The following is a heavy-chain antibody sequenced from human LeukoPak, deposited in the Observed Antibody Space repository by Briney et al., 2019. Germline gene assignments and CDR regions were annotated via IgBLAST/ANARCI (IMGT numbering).Heavy chain of an antibody. Sequence: PGGSLRLSCAASGFTFSSYSMNWVRQAPEKGLEWVSSISSSSSYIYYADSVKGRFTISRDNAKNSLYLQMNSLRAEDTAVYYCARDKPLGYCSSTSCARGDYWGQGTLVTVSS. CDR3: ARDKPLGYCSSTSCARGDY. D-gene: IGHD2-2*01. J-gene: IGHJ4*02. CDR2: ISSSSSYI. V-gene: IGHV3-21*01. CDR1: GFTFSSYS.